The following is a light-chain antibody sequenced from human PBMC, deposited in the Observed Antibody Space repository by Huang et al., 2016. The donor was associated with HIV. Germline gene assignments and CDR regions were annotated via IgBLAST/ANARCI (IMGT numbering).Light chain of an antibody. Sequence: EIVMTQSPATLSVSPGERATLSCRSSQSVSINLAWYQQKPGQAPRLLIYGASTMATGIPAKFSGTGSGTEFTLTISSLQSEDFAVYYCQQYNNWPTSFGQGTKLEIK. J-gene: IGKJ2*03. CDR3: QQYNNWPTS. CDR2: GAS. CDR1: QSVSIN. V-gene: IGKV3-15*01.